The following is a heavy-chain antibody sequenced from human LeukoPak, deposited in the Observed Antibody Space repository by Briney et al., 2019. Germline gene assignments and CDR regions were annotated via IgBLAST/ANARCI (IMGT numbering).Heavy chain of an antibody. D-gene: IGHD3-3*01. CDR1: GGTFSSYA. CDR2: IIPIFGTA. V-gene: IGHV1-69*13. CDR3: ARRYYGFWSGYYHYYYGMDV. J-gene: IGHJ6*02. Sequence: SVKVSCKASGGTFSSYAISWVRQAPGQGLEWMGGIIPIFGTANYAQKFQGRVTITADESTSTAYMELSSLRSEDTAVYYCARRYYGFWSGYYHYYYGMDVWGQGTTVTVSS.